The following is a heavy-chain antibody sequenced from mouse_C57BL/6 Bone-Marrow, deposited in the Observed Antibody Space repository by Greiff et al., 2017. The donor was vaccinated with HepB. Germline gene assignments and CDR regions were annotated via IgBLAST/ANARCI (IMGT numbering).Heavy chain of an antibody. J-gene: IGHJ1*03. V-gene: IGHV14-4*01. Sequence: EVQLQQSGAELVRPGASVKLSCTASGFNIKDDYMHWVKQRPEQGLEWIGWIDPENGDTEYASKFQGKATITADTSSNTAYLQLSSLTSEDTAVYYCTTHSWYFDVWGTGTTVTVSS. CDR2: IDPENGDT. CDR1: GFNIKDDY. CDR3: TTHSWYFDV.